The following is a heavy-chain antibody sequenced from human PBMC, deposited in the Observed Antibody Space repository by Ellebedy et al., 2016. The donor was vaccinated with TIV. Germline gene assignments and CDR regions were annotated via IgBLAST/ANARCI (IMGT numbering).Heavy chain of an antibody. J-gene: IGHJ6*02. CDR3: ARDWSPTLYYSYYGMDV. CDR1: GFTFSNYG. CDR2: VWYDGSNE. Sequence: PGGSLRLSCAASGFTFSNYGMHWVRQAPGKGLEWVAVVWYDGSNEYYADSVKGRFTVSRDNSKNTLYLQMNSLRAGDTAVYYCARDWSPTLYYSYYGMDVWGQGTTVTVSS. V-gene: IGHV3-33*01.